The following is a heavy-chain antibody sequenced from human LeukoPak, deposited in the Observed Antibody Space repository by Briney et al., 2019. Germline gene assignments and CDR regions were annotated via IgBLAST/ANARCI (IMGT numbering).Heavy chain of an antibody. CDR1: GGSISSGTYY. CDR2: IYTSGST. Sequence: SETLSLTCTVSGGSISSGTYYWSWIRQPAGKGLEWIGRIYTSGSTNYNPSLKSRVPISVDTSKNQFSLKLSSVTAADTAVYYCGGGGGVDYSFDYWGQGTLVTVSS. V-gene: IGHV4-61*02. D-gene: IGHD4-11*01. J-gene: IGHJ4*02. CDR3: GGGGGVDYSFDY.